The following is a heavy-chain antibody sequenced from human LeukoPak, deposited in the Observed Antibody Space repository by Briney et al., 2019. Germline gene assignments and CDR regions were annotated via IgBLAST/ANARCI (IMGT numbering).Heavy chain of an antibody. CDR3: AREGAGSYGFRYIDV. Sequence: SETLSLTCTVSTGSMISYYWSWLRQPPGKGLEWMGYIYYGGSTNYNPSLKSRVTILVDTSKNQFSLKLSSVTAADTAVYYCAREGAGSYGFRYIDVWGKGTTVTVPS. J-gene: IGHJ6*03. CDR2: IYYGGST. D-gene: IGHD5-18*01. V-gene: IGHV4-59*01. CDR1: TGSMISYY.